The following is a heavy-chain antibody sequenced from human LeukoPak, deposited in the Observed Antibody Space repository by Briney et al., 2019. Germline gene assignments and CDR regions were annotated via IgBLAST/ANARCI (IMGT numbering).Heavy chain of an antibody. CDR1: GYTFSSYA. CDR3: AREPSYYDSSPARDDVAAFDI. Sequence: GASVKVSCKASGYTFSSYAISWVRQAPGQGLEWMGRIIPIFGTANYAQKFQGRVTITTDESTSTAYMELSSLRSEDTAVYYCAREPSYYDSSPARDDVAAFDIWGQGTMVTVSS. D-gene: IGHD3-22*01. CDR2: IIPIFGTA. V-gene: IGHV1-69*05. J-gene: IGHJ3*02.